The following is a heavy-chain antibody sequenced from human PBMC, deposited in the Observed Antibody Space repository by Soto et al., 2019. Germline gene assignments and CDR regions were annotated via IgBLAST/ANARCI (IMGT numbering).Heavy chain of an antibody. CDR2: IKQDGSEK. CDR3: ARAQTSAWCVTY. CDR1: GFTFSSFW. Sequence: GGSLRLSCAASGFTFSSFWMSWVRQAPGKGLEWLANIKQDGSEKYYVDSVKGRFTISRDNAKNSLYLQMDSLRAEDTAVYYCARAQTSAWCVTYWGQGAMVTVSS. V-gene: IGHV3-7*01. D-gene: IGHD6-19*01. J-gene: IGHJ4*02.